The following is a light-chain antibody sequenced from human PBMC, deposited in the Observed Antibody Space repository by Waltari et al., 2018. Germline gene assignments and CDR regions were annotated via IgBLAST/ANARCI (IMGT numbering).Light chain of an antibody. V-gene: IGLV2-14*01. Sequence: QSDLTQPASVSGSPGQSITISCTGTTSAVGGYNYVSWDQQHPGKAPKLMIYGVSTRPSGVSNRFSGSKSGNTASLTISGLQAEDEADYYCSSYTGSSIRYVFGTGTKVTVL. CDR3: SSYTGSSIRYV. CDR1: TSAVGGYNY. J-gene: IGLJ1*01. CDR2: GVS.